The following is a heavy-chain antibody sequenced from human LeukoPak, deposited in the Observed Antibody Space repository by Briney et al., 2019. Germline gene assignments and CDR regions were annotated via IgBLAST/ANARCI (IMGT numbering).Heavy chain of an antibody. D-gene: IGHD3-22*01. V-gene: IGHV3-33*01. CDR3: ARDVWYDSRVRTFDY. CDR2: IWYDGSNK. J-gene: IGHJ4*02. Sequence: GGSLRLSCAASGFTFSSYGMHWVRQAPGKGLEWVAVIWYDGSNKYYADSVKGRFTIPRDNSKNTLYLQMNSLRAEDTAVYYCARDVWYDSRVRTFDYWGQGTLVTVSS. CDR1: GFTFSSYG.